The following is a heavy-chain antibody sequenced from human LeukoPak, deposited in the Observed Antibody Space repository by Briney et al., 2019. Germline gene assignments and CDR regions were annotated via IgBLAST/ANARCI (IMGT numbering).Heavy chain of an antibody. V-gene: IGHV3-48*01. CDR2: ISSSSSAI. D-gene: IGHD3-22*01. Sequence: GGSLRLSCEASGFIFSSNSMSWVRQAPGKGLEWISYISSSSSAISYADSVKGRFTISRDNAKNSLYLQMNSLRAEDTAVYYCARALRGSGYAFDYWGQGTLVTVSS. CDR3: ARALRGSGYAFDY. J-gene: IGHJ4*02. CDR1: GFIFSSNS.